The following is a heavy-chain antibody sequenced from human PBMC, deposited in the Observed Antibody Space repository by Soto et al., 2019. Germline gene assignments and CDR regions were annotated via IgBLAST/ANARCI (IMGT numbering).Heavy chain of an antibody. CDR1: GYTFTSYY. CDR3: ARDSGYSSLSKLILSYYYGMDV. Sequence: ASVKVSCKASGYTFTSYYMHWVRQAPGQGLEWMGIINPSGGSTSYAQKFQGRVTMTRDTSTSTVYMELSSLRSEDTAVYYCARDSGYSSLSKLILSYYYGMDVWGQGTTVTVS. D-gene: IGHD6-6*01. V-gene: IGHV1-46*01. CDR2: INPSGGST. J-gene: IGHJ6*02.